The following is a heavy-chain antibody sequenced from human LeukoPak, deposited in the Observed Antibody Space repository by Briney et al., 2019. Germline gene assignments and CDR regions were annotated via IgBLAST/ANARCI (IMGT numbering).Heavy chain of an antibody. D-gene: IGHD3/OR15-3a*01. Sequence: PSETLSLTCTVSGGSISSGGYYWSWIRQHPGKGLEWIGYIYYSGSTYYNPSLKSRVTISVDTSKNQFSLKLSSVTAADTAVYYSAGSAGFLDIDYWGQGTLVTVSS. CDR2: IYYSGST. V-gene: IGHV4-31*03. J-gene: IGHJ4*02. CDR1: GGSISSGGYY. CDR3: AGSAGFLDIDY.